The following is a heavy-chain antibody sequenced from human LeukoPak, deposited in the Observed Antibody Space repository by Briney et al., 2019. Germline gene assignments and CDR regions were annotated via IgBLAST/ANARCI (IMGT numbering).Heavy chain of an antibody. CDR1: GSTFSSSD. CDR3: AKDGVLGAAVVYYYYMDV. V-gene: IGHV3-30*02. Sequence: SGGSLRLSCAASGSTFSSSDMHWVRQAPGKGLEWVAFIRYDGNNKYYADSVKGRLTITRDNSKNTLYLQMNSLRAEDTAVYYCAKDGVLGAAVVYYYYMDVWGKGTTVTVSS. D-gene: IGHD2-15*01. CDR2: IRYDGNNK. J-gene: IGHJ6*03.